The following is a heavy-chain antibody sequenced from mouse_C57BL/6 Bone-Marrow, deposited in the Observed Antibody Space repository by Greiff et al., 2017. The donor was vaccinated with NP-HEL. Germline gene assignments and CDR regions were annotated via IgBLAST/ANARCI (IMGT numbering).Heavy chain of an antibody. CDR3: ARCEVYSRAMDY. J-gene: IGHJ4*01. CDR1: GYTFTSYW. Sequence: QVQLQQPGAELVKPGASVKMSCKASGYTFTSYWITWVKQRPGQGLEWIGDIYPGSGSTNYNEKFKSKATLTVDTSSSTAYMQLSSLTYEDSAVYDCARCEVYSRAMDYWGQGTSVTVAS. CDR2: IYPGSGST. D-gene: IGHD2-1*01. V-gene: IGHV1-55*01.